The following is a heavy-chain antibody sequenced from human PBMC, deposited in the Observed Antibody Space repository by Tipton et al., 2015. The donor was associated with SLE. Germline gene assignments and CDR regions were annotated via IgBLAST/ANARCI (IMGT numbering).Heavy chain of an antibody. CDR1: GFTFSSYS. Sequence: SLRLSCAASGFTFSSYSMNWVRQAPGKGLEWVSSISSSSSYIYYADSVKGRFTISRDNAKNSLYLQMNSLRAEDTAVYYCARASTISGYYCYYGMDVWGQGTTVTVSS. D-gene: IGHD2-21*01. J-gene: IGHJ6*02. CDR3: ARASTISGYYCYYGMDV. CDR2: ISSSSSYI. V-gene: IGHV3-21*01.